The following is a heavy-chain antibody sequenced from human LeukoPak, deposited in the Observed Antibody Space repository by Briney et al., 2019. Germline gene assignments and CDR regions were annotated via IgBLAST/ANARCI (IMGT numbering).Heavy chain of an antibody. Sequence: PGGSLRLSCAASGFTFSSYAMSWVRQAPGKGLEWVSAISGSGGSTYYADSVKGRFTISRDNSKNTLYLQMNSLRAADTAVYYCARDLNYYDSSGEFDYWGQGTLVTVSS. D-gene: IGHD3-22*01. CDR1: GFTFSSYA. CDR3: ARDLNYYDSSGEFDY. CDR2: ISGSGGST. J-gene: IGHJ4*02. V-gene: IGHV3-23*01.